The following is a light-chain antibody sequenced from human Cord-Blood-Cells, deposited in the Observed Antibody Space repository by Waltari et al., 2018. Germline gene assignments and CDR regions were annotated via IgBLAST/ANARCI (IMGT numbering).Light chain of an antibody. V-gene: IGKV1-39*01. CDR3: QQSYSTPIT. CDR1: QSISSY. J-gene: IGKJ3*01. Sequence: DIQMTQSPSSLSASVGDRVTITCRASQSISSYLNWYQQKPGKAHKLLIYAASSLQSGVQSRFSGSGAATDFTLTISSLQPEDVATYYWQQSYSTPITFGPGTKGDIK. CDR2: AAS.